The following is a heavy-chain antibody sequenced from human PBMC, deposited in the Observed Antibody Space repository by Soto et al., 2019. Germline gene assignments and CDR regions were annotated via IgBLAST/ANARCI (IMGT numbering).Heavy chain of an antibody. CDR1: GGTFSSYA. CDR3: ARTRPSGSYDDY. CDR2: IIPIFGTA. J-gene: IGHJ4*02. D-gene: IGHD1-26*01. Sequence: SVKVSCKASGGTFSSYAISWVRQAPGQGLEWMGGIIPIFGTANYAQKFQGRVTITADESTSTAYMELSSLRSEDTAVYYCARTRPSGSYDDYWGQGTLDTVSS. V-gene: IGHV1-69*13.